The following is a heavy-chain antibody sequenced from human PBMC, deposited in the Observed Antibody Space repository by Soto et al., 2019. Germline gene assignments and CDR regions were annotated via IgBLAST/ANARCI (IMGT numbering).Heavy chain of an antibody. D-gene: IGHD6-19*01. CDR2: ISTYNGNT. CDR3: ARVVGGIPVAGSWNWFDP. Sequence: QVQLVQSGTEVKKPGASVKVSCKASGYTFTSYALSWVRHAPGQGLEWMGWISTYNGNTNYAQSLQGRVTMTTDISTNTAYMELRSLRSDDTAVYYCARVVGGIPVAGSWNWFDPWGQGTLVTVSS. CDR1: GYTFTSYA. J-gene: IGHJ5*02. V-gene: IGHV1-18*04.